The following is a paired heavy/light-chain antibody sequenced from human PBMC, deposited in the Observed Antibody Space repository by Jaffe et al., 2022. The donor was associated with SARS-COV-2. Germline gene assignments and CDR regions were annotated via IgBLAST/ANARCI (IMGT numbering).Heavy chain of an antibody. J-gene: IGHJ4*02. V-gene: IGHV3-23*04. CDR2: ISNSGSNT. CDR1: GFTFSNYA. D-gene: IGHD5-18*01. Sequence: EVQLVESGGGLVQPGGSLRLSCAASGFTFSNYAMSWVRQAPGKGLEWVSSISNSGSNTYYADSVKGRFTPSRDSSKDTLFLQMNSLRAEDTAVYYCATHTAMADWGQGTLVTVSS. CDR3: ATHTAMAD.
Light chain of an antibody. J-gene: IGKJ4*01. Sequence: DIQMTQSPSSLSASVGDRVTITCRASQGITNDLGWYQQKPGKAPKRLIYAASSLQSGVPSRFSGSGSGTEFTLTISSLQPEDFATYYCLQYNSYPRTFGGGTKVEIK. CDR2: AAS. CDR1: QGITND. V-gene: IGKV1-17*01. CDR3: LQYNSYPRT.